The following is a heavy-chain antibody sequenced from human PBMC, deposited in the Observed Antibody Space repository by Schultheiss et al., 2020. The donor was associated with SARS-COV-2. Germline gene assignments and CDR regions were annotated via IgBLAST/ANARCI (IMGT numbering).Heavy chain of an antibody. CDR1: GFTFDDYA. Sequence: GGSLRLSCAASGFTFDDYAMHWVRQAPGKGLEWVSLISWDGGSTYYADSVKGRFTISRDNSKNSLYLQMNSLRAEDTALYYCAKDRLPDGIAVAGEYYYYYMDVWGKGTTVTVSS. J-gene: IGHJ6*03. CDR3: AKDRLPDGIAVAGEYYYYYMDV. D-gene: IGHD6-19*01. V-gene: IGHV3-43D*03. CDR2: ISWDGGST.